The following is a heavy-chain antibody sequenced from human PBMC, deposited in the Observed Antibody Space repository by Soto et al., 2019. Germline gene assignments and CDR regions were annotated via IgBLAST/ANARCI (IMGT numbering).Heavy chain of an antibody. J-gene: IGHJ6*02. D-gene: IGHD1-1*01. V-gene: IGHV5-10-1*01. Sequence: PGESLKISCQGSGYSFTSHWITWVRQTPGKGLEWMGRIDPSDSYTNYSPSFQGRVTISADRSISTAFLQWSSLEASDTAIYYCARRLSGPKEEYNAYYFYGLDVWGQGTMVTVSS. CDR3: ARRLSGPKEEYNAYYFYGLDV. CDR1: GYSFTSHW. CDR2: IDPSDSYT.